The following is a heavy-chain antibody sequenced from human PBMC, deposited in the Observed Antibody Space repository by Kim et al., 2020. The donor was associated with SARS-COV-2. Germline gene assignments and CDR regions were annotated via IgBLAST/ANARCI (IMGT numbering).Heavy chain of an antibody. D-gene: IGHD2-15*01. J-gene: IGHJ6*02. CDR2: ISAYNGNT. CDR3: ARDLYCSGGSCYLMGLRWYYYVMDV. Sequence: ASVKVSCKASGYTFTSYGISWVRQAPGPGLEWMGWISAYNGNTNYAQQLQGRVTLTTDTSTSTAYMELRSLRSDDTAVYYCARDLYCSGGSCYLMGLRWYYYVMDVWGPGTTVSVSS. V-gene: IGHV1-18*01. CDR1: GYTFTSYG.